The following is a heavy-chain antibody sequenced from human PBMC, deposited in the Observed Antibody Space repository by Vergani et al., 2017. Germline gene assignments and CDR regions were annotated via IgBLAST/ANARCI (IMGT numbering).Heavy chain of an antibody. CDR2: IYYSGTT. D-gene: IGHD3-10*01. CDR3: ARGEDSGVLLWFGEFRY. V-gene: IGHV4-31*03. Sequence: QVQLQESGPGLVKPSQTLSLTCTVSGGSISSGGYYWSWIRQHPGKGLEWIGYIYYSGTTYYNPSLTSRVTISVDTSKNQFSLKLSSVTAADTAVYYWARGEDSGVLLWFGEFRYWGQGTLVTVSS. CDR1: GGSISSGGYY. J-gene: IGHJ4*02.